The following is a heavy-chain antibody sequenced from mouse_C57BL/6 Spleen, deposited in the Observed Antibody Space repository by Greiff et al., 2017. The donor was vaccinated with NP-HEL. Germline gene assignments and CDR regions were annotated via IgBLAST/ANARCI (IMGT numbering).Heavy chain of an antibody. CDR1: GFSLTSYG. J-gene: IGHJ4*01. V-gene: IGHV2-2*01. Sequence: VQGVESGPGLVQPSQSLSITCTVSGFSLTSYGVHWVRQSPGKGLEWLGVIWSGGSTDYNAAFISRLSISKDNSKSQVFFKMNSLQADDKAIYYWARNLDYAMDYWGQGTSVTVSS. CDR3: ARNLDYAMDY. CDR2: IWSGGST.